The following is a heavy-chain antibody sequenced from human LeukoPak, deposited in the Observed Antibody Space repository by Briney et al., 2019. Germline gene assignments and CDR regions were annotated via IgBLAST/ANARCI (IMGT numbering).Heavy chain of an antibody. CDR2: VNSDGTGT. J-gene: IGHJ6*03. CDR3: IRTLIVATSPYMDV. CDR1: GFTFSSYW. Sequence: GGSLRLSCAASGFTFSSYWMHWVRQAPGKGLVLVSRVNSDGTGTTYADSVEGRFTISRDNAKNTVYLQMNSLRAEDTAIYYCIRTLIVATSPYMDVWGKGTTVTVSS. D-gene: IGHD5-12*01. V-gene: IGHV3-74*01.